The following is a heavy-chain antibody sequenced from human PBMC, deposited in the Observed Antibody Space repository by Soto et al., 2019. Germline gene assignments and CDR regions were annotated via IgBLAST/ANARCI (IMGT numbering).Heavy chain of an antibody. Sequence: QVQLVQSGAEVKKPGASVEVSCKASGYTFTGYYIHWVRQAPGQGLEWMGWINPNSGVTNYAQKFQGRVTMTRDTSISTAYMELSRLRYDDTAVYYCAREVSPVVTEGSYWGKGTLVTVSS. CDR1: GYTFTGYY. D-gene: IGHD2-21*02. CDR3: AREVSPVVTEGSY. CDR2: INPNSGVT. V-gene: IGHV1-2*02. J-gene: IGHJ4*02.